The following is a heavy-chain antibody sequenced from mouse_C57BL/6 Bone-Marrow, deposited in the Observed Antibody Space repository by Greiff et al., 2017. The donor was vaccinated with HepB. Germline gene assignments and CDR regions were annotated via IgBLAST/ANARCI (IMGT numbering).Heavy chain of an antibody. Sequence: QVQLQQSGAELVKPGASVKISCKASGYAFSSYWMNWVKQRPGKGLEWIGQIYPGDGDTNYNGKFKGKATLTADKSSSTAYMQLSSLTSEDSAVYFCARNPPFYYGSSPPFDYWGQGTTLTVSS. CDR2: IYPGDGDT. CDR1: GYAFSSYW. CDR3: ARNPPFYYGSSPPFDY. V-gene: IGHV1-80*01. J-gene: IGHJ2*01. D-gene: IGHD1-1*01.